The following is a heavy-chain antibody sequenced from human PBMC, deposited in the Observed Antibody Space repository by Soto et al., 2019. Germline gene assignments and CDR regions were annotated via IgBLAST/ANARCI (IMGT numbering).Heavy chain of an antibody. CDR1: GGSFSGYY. D-gene: IGHD6-6*01. V-gene: IGHV4-34*01. J-gene: IGHJ4*02. CDR2: INHSGST. CDR3: ARGLGPVYRIAARAYYFDY. Sequence: SETLSLTCAVYGGSFSGYYWNWIRQPPGKGLEWIGEINHSGSTNYNPSLKSRVTISVDTSKNQFSLKLSSVTAADTAVYYCARGLGPVYRIAARAYYFDYWGQGTLVTVSS.